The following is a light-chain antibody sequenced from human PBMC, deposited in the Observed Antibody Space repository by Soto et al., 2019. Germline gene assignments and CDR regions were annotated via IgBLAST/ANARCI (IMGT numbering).Light chain of an antibody. CDR2: EAS. V-gene: IGKV1-5*03. Sequence: DIQMTQSPSTLSASVGDRVTITCRASQSITDWLAWYQQKPGKAPKILIYEASNLEGGVPSRFSGSGSGTEFTLTISSVQPDDFAANYCEYLEDYSWTFGQETKVEIK. CDR1: QSITDW. J-gene: IGKJ1*01. CDR3: EYLEDYSWT.